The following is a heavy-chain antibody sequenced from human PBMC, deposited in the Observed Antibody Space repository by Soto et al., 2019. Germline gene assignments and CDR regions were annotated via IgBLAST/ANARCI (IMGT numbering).Heavy chain of an antibody. CDR1: GISLRTGGVG. CDR3: APSLSGDFYEN. D-gene: IGHD3-22*01. CDR2: IYWDDDK. Sequence: QITLKESGPTLVKPTQTLTLTCTSSGISLRTGGVGVGWIRQPPGKALEWLALIYWDDDKRYSPSLKNRLINTKDTSKYQVVLTMTNMDPVDTATYYCAPSLSGDFYENWGQGVLVTVSS. V-gene: IGHV2-5*02. J-gene: IGHJ1*01.